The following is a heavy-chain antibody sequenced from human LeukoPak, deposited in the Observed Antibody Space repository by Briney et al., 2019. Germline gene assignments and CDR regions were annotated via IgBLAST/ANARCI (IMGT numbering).Heavy chain of an antibody. CDR3: MRDEDY. CDR1: GYIFTNFG. J-gene: IGHJ4*02. CDR2: ISPRNGNR. Sequence: ASVKVSCKASGYIFTNFGISWVRQAPGQGLEWMAWISPRNGNRHYDQRFQDRLTMPTDTSTTTAYMELRSLRSDDTAVYFCMRDEDYWGQGTLVTVSS. V-gene: IGHV1-18*01.